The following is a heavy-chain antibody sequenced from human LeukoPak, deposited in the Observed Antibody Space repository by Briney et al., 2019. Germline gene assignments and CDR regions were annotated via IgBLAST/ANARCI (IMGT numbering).Heavy chain of an antibody. CDR1: GDSVSSNTAS. Sequence: SQTLSLTCAISGDSVSSNTASWSWLRQSPSRGLEWLGRTYFRFKWYNYYAVSVKSRIAINGDTSKNQFSLLLYSVTPEDTAVYYCARGIVGATTSDYWGQGTLVTVSS. CDR3: ARGIVGATTSDY. CDR2: TYFRFKWYN. J-gene: IGHJ4*02. V-gene: IGHV6-1*01. D-gene: IGHD1-26*01.